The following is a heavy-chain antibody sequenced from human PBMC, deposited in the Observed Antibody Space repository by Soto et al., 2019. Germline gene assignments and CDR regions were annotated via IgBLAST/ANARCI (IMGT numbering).Heavy chain of an antibody. V-gene: IGHV4-39*01. CDR2: IYYSGST. CDR1: GGSISSSSYY. Sequence: SETLSLTCTVSGGSISSSSYYWGWIRQPPGKGLEWIGSIYYSGSTYYNPSLKSRVTISVDTSKNQFSLKLSSVTAADTAVYYCAKVATIVGYYFDYWGQGTLVTVSS. J-gene: IGHJ4*02. CDR3: AKVATIVGYYFDY. D-gene: IGHD5-12*01.